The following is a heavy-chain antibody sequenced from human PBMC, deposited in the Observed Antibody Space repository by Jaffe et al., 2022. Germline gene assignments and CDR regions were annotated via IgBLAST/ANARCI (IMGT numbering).Heavy chain of an antibody. CDR1: GFTFSSYG. J-gene: IGHJ4*02. CDR2: IRYDGSNK. D-gene: IGHD3-10*01. V-gene: IGHV3-30*02. CDR3: AKDTITMVRGVIGYFDY. Sequence: QVQLVESGGGVVQPGGSLRLSCAASGFTFSSYGMHWVRQAPGKGLEWVAFIRYDGSNKYYADSVKGRFTISRDNSKNTLYLQMNSLRAEDTAVYYCAKDTITMVRGVIGYFDYWGQGTLVTVSS.